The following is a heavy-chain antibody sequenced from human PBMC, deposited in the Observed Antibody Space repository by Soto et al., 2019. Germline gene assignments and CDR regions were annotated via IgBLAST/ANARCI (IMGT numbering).Heavy chain of an antibody. CDR3: ARAFYSSGYYYVGPFDY. D-gene: IGHD3-22*01. V-gene: IGHV3-30-3*01. J-gene: IGHJ4*02. Sequence: GGSLRLSCAASGFTFSSYAMHWVRQAPGKGLEWVAVISYDGSNKYYADSVKGRFTISRDNSKNTLYLQMNSLRAEDTAVYYCARAFYSSGYYYVGPFDYWGQGTLVTV. CDR2: ISYDGSNK. CDR1: GFTFSSYA.